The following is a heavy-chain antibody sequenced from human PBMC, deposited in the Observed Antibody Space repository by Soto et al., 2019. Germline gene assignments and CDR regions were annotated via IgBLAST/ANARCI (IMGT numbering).Heavy chain of an antibody. J-gene: IGHJ5*02. CDR1: GGSISSYY. D-gene: IGHD1-26*01. V-gene: IGHV4-4*07. Sequence: PPETLSLTCTVSGGSISSYYWSWIRQPAGKGLEWLGRIYPSGSANYNPSLKSRVTMSVDTSKNQFSLKLSSVTAAATAVYYCARDLIVAATYWFDPWRQGTLVTVSS. CDR3: ARDLIVAATYWFDP. CDR2: IYPSGSA.